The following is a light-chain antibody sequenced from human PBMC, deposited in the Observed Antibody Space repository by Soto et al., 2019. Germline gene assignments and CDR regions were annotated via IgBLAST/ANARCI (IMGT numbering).Light chain of an antibody. CDR1: QSLLHSDGNTY. J-gene: IGKJ1*01. CDR2: TVS. Sequence: DIVMTQTPLSSPVTLGQAASISCRSSQSLLHSDGNTYLSWFQQRPGQPPRLLIYTVSDRFSGVPERVSGSGAVTEFNLTISRVEDADVELYYCLQASQSHWTFGQRTKV. V-gene: IGKV2-24*01. CDR3: LQASQSHWT.